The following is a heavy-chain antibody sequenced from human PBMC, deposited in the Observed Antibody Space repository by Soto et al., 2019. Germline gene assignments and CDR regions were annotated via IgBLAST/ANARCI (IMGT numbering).Heavy chain of an antibody. V-gene: IGHV4-30-4*01. Sequence: TSETLSLTCTVSGGSISSGDYYWSWIRQPPGKGLEWIGYIYYSGSTYYNPSLKSRVTISVDTSKNQFSLKLSSVTAADTAVYYCARDLYYDSSGYSGGPDYWGQGTLVTVSS. CDR2: IYYSGST. CDR3: ARDLYYDSSGYSGGPDY. J-gene: IGHJ4*02. CDR1: GGSISSGDYY. D-gene: IGHD3-22*01.